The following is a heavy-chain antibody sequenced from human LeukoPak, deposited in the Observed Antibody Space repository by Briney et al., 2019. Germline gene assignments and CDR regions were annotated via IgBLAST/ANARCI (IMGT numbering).Heavy chain of an antibody. Sequence: GGSLRLSCAASGFTFSSHSLMWVRQAPGKGLEWVSSISPDSGYIYYADSVKGRFTISRDNAENSLFLQMNSLGAEDTAVYYCAPFSAVTHYYFDYWGQGTLVAVSS. D-gene: IGHD6-13*01. V-gene: IGHV3-21*01. CDR1: GFTFSSHS. CDR2: ISPDSGYI. CDR3: APFSAVTHYYFDY. J-gene: IGHJ4*02.